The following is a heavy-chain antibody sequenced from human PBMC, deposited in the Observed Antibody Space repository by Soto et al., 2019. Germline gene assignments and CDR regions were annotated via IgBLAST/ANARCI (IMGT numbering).Heavy chain of an antibody. V-gene: IGHV1-69*01. Sequence: QVQVVQSGAEVKKPGSSMRVSCKASGGTSSSYAITWMRQAPGQGLEWMGGIIPILDTTDYAQKFQGRVTFNADESTSTVYMELSSLTSEDTAVYYCASGGTTVNRRFDFWGQGTLVTVSS. CDR1: GGTSSSYA. CDR2: IIPILDTT. D-gene: IGHD4-4*01. J-gene: IGHJ4*02. CDR3: ASGGTTVNRRFDF.